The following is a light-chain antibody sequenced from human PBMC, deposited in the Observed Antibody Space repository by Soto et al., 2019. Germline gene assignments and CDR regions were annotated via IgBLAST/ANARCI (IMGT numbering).Light chain of an antibody. V-gene: IGKV1-5*03. CDR2: KAS. Sequence: DIQMTQSPSSLSASVGDRVTITCQASQSISNWVAWYQLKSGKAPNLLIYKASTLETGVPSRFSGSGSGTEFTLTSSTLQPDDFATYYCQHYASFSGTFGQGTKVDIK. CDR3: QHYASFSGT. CDR1: QSISNW. J-gene: IGKJ1*01.